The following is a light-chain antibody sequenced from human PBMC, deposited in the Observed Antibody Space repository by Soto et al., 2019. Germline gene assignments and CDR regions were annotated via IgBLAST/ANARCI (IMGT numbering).Light chain of an antibody. J-gene: IGLJ1*01. CDR1: SSDVGAYNF. CDR2: DVN. Sequence: QSALTQPRSVSGSPGPSVTISCTGSSSDVGAYNFASWYQQHPGAAPKLLIHDVNKQPPGVPDRFSASKSGNTASLTISGLHAEDQADYYCCSYAGEYKYVFGSGTKVTVL. CDR3: CSYAGEYKYV. V-gene: IGLV2-11*01.